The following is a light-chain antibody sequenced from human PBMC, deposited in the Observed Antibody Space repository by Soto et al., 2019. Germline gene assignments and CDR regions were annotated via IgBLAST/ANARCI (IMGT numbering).Light chain of an antibody. CDR1: SSDIGAYHF. V-gene: IGLV2-14*03. CDR2: DVN. CDR3: TSWTTSTTMI. Sequence: QSVLTQPASVSGSPGQSITISCTGTSSDIGAYHFVSWYQQHPGKAPKLMLYDVNIRPSGVSNRFSGSKSGNTASLTISGLQDEDEADYYCTSWTTSTTMIFGGGTKLTVL. J-gene: IGLJ2*01.